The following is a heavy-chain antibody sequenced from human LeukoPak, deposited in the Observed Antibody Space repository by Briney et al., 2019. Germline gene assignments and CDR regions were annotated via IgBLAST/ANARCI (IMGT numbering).Heavy chain of an antibody. CDR2: ISYDGSNK. D-gene: IGHD5-18*01. J-gene: IGHJ6*03. CDR1: GFTFSSYG. CDR3: ARDVHSYGYNPIGYYYYYMDV. V-gene: IGHV3-30*03. Sequence: PGGSLRLSCAASGFTFSSYGMHWVRQAPGKGLEWVAVISYDGSNKYYADSVKGRFTISRDNSKNTLYLQMNSLRAEDTAVFYCARDVHSYGYNPIGYYYYYMDVWGKGTTVTVSS.